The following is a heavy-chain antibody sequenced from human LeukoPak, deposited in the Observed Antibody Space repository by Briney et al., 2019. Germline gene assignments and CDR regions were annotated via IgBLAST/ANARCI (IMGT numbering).Heavy chain of an antibody. V-gene: IGHV3-21*01. Sequence: GGSLRLSCAASGFTFSSYSMNWVRRAPGKGLEWVSSISTSSTYIYYADSVKGRFTISRDNAKNSLYLQMNSLRAEDTAVYYCARDREGYCSGGSCGGYYFDYWGQGTLVTVSS. D-gene: IGHD2-15*01. CDR2: ISTSSTYI. J-gene: IGHJ4*02. CDR1: GFTFSSYS. CDR3: ARDREGYCSGGSCGGYYFDY.